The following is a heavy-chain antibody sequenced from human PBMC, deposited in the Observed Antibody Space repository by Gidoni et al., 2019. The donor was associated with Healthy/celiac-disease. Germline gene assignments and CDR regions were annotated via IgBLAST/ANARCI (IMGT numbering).Heavy chain of an antibody. J-gene: IGHJ3*02. V-gene: IGHV1-24*01. Sequence: QVQLVPSGAEVTKPGASVKVSCKVSGHTRTELSMHWVRQAPGKGLEWMRGFDPEDGETIYAQKFQGRVTMTEDTSTDTAYMELSSLRSEDTAVYYCATDQLILADAFDIWGQGTMVTVSS. CDR3: ATDQLILADAFDI. CDR2: FDPEDGET. CDR1: GHTRTELS. D-gene: IGHD3-16*01.